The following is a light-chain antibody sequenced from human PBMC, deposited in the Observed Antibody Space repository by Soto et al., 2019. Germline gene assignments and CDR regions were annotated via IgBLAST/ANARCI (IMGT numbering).Light chain of an antibody. CDR2: RAS. CDR1: QSISSN. Sequence: DIVMTQSPATLSVSPGERATLSCRASQSISSNLAWYQQKPGQAPRLLIYRASTRSTGIPARFSGSGSGTAFTLTISSLQSEDFAIYYCQHYNNWPPWTFGQGTKVEIK. CDR3: QHYNNWPPWT. V-gene: IGKV3-15*01. J-gene: IGKJ1*01.